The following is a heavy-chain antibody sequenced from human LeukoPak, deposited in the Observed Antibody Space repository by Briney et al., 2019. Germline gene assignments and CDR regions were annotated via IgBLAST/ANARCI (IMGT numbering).Heavy chain of an antibody. CDR1: GFTFSSYA. V-gene: IGHV3-23*01. D-gene: IGHD1-26*01. Sequence: PGGSLRLSCAASGFTFSSYAMSWVRQAPGKGLDWVSAISGSGGSTYYADSVKGRFTISRDNSKNTLYLQMNSLRAEDTAVYYCAVLGAATSDYWGQGTLVTVSS. CDR2: ISGSGGST. CDR3: AVLGAATSDY. J-gene: IGHJ4*02.